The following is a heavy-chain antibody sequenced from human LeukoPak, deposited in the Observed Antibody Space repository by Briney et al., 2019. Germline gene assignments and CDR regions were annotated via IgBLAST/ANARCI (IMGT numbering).Heavy chain of an antibody. Sequence: SETLSPTCTVSGGSISSYYWSWIRQPPGKGLEWIGYIYYSGSTNYNPSLKSRVTISVDTSKNQFSLKLSSVTAADTAVYYCARIVATIGTPFYFDYWGQGTLVTVSS. D-gene: IGHD5-12*01. CDR1: GGSISSYY. J-gene: IGHJ4*02. CDR2: IYYSGST. V-gene: IGHV4-59*12. CDR3: ARIVATIGTPFYFDY.